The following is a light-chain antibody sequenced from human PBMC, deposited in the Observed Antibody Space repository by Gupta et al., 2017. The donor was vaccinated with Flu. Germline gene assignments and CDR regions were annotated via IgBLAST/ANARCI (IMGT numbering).Light chain of an antibody. CDR2: DVS. CDR3: CSYAGNYLIV. J-gene: IGLJ1*01. V-gene: IGLV2-11*01. CDR1: SNDVGGYNY. Sequence: QSALTQPRSVSGSTGQSVTISCTGTSNDVGGYNYVSWYQHHPGRAPKLMIYDVSKRPSGVPDRFSASRSGNTASLTISGLQGEDEAHYYCCSYAGNYLIVFGTGTEVAVL.